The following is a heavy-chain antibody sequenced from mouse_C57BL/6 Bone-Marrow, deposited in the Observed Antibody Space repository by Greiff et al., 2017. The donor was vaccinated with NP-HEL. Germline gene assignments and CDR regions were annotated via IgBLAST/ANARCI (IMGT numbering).Heavy chain of an antibody. J-gene: IGHJ2*01. CDR3: ARKPYYYGSSLYYFDY. V-gene: IGHV1-59*01. CDR2: IDPSDSYT. D-gene: IGHD1-1*01. CDR1: GYTFTSYW. Sequence: QVHVKQPGAELVRPGTSVKLSCKASGYTFTSYWMHWVKQRPGQGLEWIGVIDPSDSYTNYNQKFKGKATLTVDTSSSTAYMQLSSLTSEDSAVYYCARKPYYYGSSLYYFDYWGQGTTLTVSS.